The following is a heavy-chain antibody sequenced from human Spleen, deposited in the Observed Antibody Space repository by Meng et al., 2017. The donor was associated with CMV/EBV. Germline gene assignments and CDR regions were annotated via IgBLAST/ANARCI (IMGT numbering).Heavy chain of an antibody. CDR3: ARGVGATVRLDY. J-gene: IGHJ4*02. CDR2: IYNSENP. CDR1: GDSINSYH. V-gene: IGHV4-59*01. D-gene: IGHD1-26*01. Sequence: SETLSLTCTVSGDSINSYHWNWIRQPPGKGLEWIGYIYNSENPSYNPSLWSRVTISVDTSKNQFSLKLSSVTAADTAVYYCARGVGATVRLDYWGQGTLVTVSS.